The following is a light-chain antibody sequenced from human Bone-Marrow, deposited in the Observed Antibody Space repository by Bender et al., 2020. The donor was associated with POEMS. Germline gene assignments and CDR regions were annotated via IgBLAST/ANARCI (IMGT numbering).Light chain of an antibody. CDR2: EDT. J-gene: IGLJ3*02. CDR1: AFPRKY. Sequence: SYILTQPPSVSVSPGQTARITCSGDAFPRKYAYWYQQKSGQAPVLAIYEDTKRASGIPERFSGSRSMGRVILTIAGAQVEDEGDYYCFSSDTTGVEWVFGGGTSLTVL. CDR3: FSSDTTGVEWV. V-gene: IGLV3-10*01.